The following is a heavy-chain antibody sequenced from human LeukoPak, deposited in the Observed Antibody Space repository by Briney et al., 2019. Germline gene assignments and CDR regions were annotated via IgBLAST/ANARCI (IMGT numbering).Heavy chain of an antibody. CDR1: GYTFISFY. D-gene: IGHD2-15*01. CDR2: INPSGGTT. J-gene: IGHJ4*02. Sequence: WASVRVSCKASGYTFISFYIHWVRQAPGQGLEWMGVINPSGGTTLYAQKFQGRVTMTRDTSTGTVYMVLSSLRSEDTAVYYCARGYCNGGSCYSFYYWGQGTLVTVSS. CDR3: ARGYCNGGSCYSFYY. V-gene: IGHV1-46*01.